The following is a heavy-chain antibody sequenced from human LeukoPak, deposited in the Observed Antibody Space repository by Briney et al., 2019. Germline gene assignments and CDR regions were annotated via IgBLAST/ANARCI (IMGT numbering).Heavy chain of an antibody. J-gene: IGHJ4*02. D-gene: IGHD1-1*01. CDR1: GFTFNTYA. CDR3: AKDRGEVWNDWTVTYYFDY. Sequence: GGSLRLSCAASGFTFNTYAIYWVRQAPGKGLEWVSGICGSGGCTYYADSVKGRFTISRDNSKNTLYLQMNSLRAEDTAVYYCAKDRGEVWNDWTVTYYFDYWGQGTLVTVSS. CDR2: ICGSGGCT. V-gene: IGHV3-23*01.